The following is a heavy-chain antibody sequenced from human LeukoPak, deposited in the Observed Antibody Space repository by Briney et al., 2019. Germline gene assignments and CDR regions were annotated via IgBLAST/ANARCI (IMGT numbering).Heavy chain of an antibody. Sequence: GRSLRLSCVASGFTFSRYWMHWVRQGPGKGLVWVSRINSDGSTTIYADSVKGRFTISRDNAKNTLYLQMNSLRAEDTAVYFCARGPTGFAWGQGTLVTVSS. V-gene: IGHV3-74*01. CDR3: ARGPTGFA. D-gene: IGHD1-14*01. J-gene: IGHJ5*02. CDR1: GFTFSRYW. CDR2: INSDGSTT.